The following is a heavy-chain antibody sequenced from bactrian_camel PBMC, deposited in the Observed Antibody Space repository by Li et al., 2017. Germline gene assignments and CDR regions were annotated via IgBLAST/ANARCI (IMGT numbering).Heavy chain of an antibody. J-gene: IGHJ4*01. D-gene: IGHD2*01. V-gene: IGHV3S55*01. CDR1: GPSYSTYC. Sequence: VESGGGSVQAGGSLRHSCTVSGPSYSTYCMAWFRQTPGKEREEVAGIDSDGGTEYADSVKGRFTISTDSAKNTVYLQMNSLKSEDTALYYSATYYVGMWYFNYWGQGTQVTVS. CDR2: IDSDGGT. CDR3: ATYYVGMWYFNY.